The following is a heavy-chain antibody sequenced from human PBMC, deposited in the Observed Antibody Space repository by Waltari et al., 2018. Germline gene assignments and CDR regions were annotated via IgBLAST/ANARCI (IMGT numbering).Heavy chain of an antibody. CDR1: IDAITEHY. CDR3: AREYCGGDCRLFDY. D-gene: IGHD2-21*02. CDR2: INPNGGTT. V-gene: IGHV1-2*02. J-gene: IGHJ4*02. Sequence: LVQSGAEVMKPGASVKVSCKVSIDAITEHYLHRVRRAPGQGLAGMGWINPNGGTTNYAQRYRGRITVTWDTSMTTSYMGLSGLRSDDTAVYYCAREYCGGDCRLFDYWGQGTLVTVSS.